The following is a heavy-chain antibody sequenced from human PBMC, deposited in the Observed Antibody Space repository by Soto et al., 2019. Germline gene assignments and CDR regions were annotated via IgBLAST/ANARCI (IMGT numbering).Heavy chain of an antibody. J-gene: IGHJ3*02. Sequence: VGSLRLSCATSGFTFSNYKMSWIRQAPGKGLEWVSYISSSSSYTNYADSVKGRFTISRDNAKNSLYLQMNSLRAEDTAVYYCARDHPREDDAFDIWGQGTMVTVSS. CDR1: GFTFSNYK. V-gene: IGHV3-11*06. CDR3: ARDHPREDDAFDI. CDR2: ISSSSSYT. D-gene: IGHD3-10*01.